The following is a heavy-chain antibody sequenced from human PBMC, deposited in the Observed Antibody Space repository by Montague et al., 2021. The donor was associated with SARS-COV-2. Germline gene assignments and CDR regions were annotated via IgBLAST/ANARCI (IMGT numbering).Heavy chain of an antibody. CDR3: VHRAGPNADDILTPYYDFAS. J-gene: IGHJ4*02. CDR2: ILWDDEK. D-gene: IGHD3-9*01. Sequence: PALMKPTQTLTLTCTFSGFSLTTSGVGVGWVRQTPGKALECLALILWDDEKRYSPSLKTRVSITKDTSKNQVVLTMTNMDTVDTGTYYCVHRAGPNADDILTPYYDFASWGQGLLVAVSS. CDR1: GFSLTTSGVG. V-gene: IGHV2-5*02.